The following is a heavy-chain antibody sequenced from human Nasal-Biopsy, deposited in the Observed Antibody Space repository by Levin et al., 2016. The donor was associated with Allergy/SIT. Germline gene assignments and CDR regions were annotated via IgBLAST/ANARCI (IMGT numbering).Heavy chain of an antibody. V-gene: IGHV3-33*01. Sequence: GGSLRLSCEASGFIFSDYGMHWVRQAPGKGLEWVAVISFDGSDMYYRDSVKGRFTVSRDNFKNTLHLQMDRLRADDTGVYSCARGLSNRGLIAGFDHWGRGTLVTVSS. CDR1: GFIFSDYG. J-gene: IGHJ4*02. CDR2: ISFDGSDM. CDR3: ARGLSNRGLIAGFDH. D-gene: IGHD3-10*01.